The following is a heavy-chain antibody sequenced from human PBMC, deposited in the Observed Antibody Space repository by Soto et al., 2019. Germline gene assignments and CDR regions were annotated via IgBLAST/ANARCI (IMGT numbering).Heavy chain of an antibody. J-gene: IGHJ6*02. D-gene: IGHD2-8*02. Sequence: PGGSLRLSCAASGFTFSNYAMAWVRQGPGRGPEWVSTITADGGTTYYGDSVKGRFTISRDDSKNSLFLQMTSLRAQDTAIYYCVKDWTGDTCPCMDVWGQGTTVTVSS. CDR3: VKDWTGDTCPCMDV. CDR1: GFTFSNYA. V-gene: IGHV3-23*01. CDR2: ITADGGTT.